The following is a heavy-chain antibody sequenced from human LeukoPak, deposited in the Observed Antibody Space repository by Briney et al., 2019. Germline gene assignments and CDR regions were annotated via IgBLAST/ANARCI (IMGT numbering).Heavy chain of an antibody. D-gene: IGHD3-16*01. CDR2: ISSSSSTI. CDR1: GLTFSSYS. CDR3: ARDTPWGFDY. Sequence: GGSLRLSCAASGLTFSSYSMNWVRQAPGKGLEWVSYISSSSSTIYYADSVKGRFTISRDNAKNSLYLQMNSLRAKDTAVYYCARDTPWGFDYWGQGTLVTVSS. J-gene: IGHJ4*02. V-gene: IGHV3-48*01.